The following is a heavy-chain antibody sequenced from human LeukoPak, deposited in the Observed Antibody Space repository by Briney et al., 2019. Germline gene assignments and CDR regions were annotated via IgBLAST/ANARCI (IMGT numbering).Heavy chain of an antibody. V-gene: IGHV3-64D*06. CDR1: GFTFSSYA. D-gene: IGHD2-2*02. Sequence: GGSLRLSCSASGFTFSSYAMHWVRQTPGKGLEYVSAISINGGSTYYTDSVKGRFTISRDNAKNTLDLQMSSLRAEDTAVYYCVRGSPRDCSTTSCYSSSWYFDYWGQGTLVTVSS. CDR3: VRGSPRDCSTTSCYSSSWYFDY. J-gene: IGHJ4*02. CDR2: ISINGGST.